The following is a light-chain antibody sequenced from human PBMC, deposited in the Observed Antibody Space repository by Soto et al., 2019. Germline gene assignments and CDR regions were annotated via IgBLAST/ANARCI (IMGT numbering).Light chain of an antibody. CDR3: SSYASSSTVI. Sequence: QSALTQPASVSGSPGQSITISCTGNSRDVGAYNYVSWYQQHPVKAPKLMIYDVSSRPSGVSNRFSGSKSGNTASLTISGVQAEDEADYYCSSYASSSTVIFGGGTKLTVL. CDR2: DVS. CDR1: SRDVGAYNY. J-gene: IGLJ2*01. V-gene: IGLV2-14*01.